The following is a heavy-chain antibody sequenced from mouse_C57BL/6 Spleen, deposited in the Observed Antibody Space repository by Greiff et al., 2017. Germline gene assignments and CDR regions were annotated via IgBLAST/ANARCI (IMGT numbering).Heavy chain of an antibody. CDR2: INPNNGGT. CDR1: GYTFTDYN. J-gene: IGHJ4*01. CDR3: AKDTTVVEGAMDY. Sequence: VQLQQSGPELVKPGASVKMSCKASGYTFTDYNMHWVKQSHGKSLEWIGYINPNNGGTSYNQKFEGKATLTVNKSSSTAYMELRSLTSEDSAVYYCAKDTTVVEGAMDYWGQGTSVTVSS. V-gene: IGHV1-22*01. D-gene: IGHD1-1*01.